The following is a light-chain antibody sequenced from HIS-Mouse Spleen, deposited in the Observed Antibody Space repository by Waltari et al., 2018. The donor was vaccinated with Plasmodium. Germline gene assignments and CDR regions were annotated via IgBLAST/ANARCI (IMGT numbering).Light chain of an antibody. Sequence: DIQMTQSTSSLSESVGDRVTITCRASQSISSYLNWYQQKPGKAPKLLIYAASSLQSGVPSRFSGSGSGTDFTLTISSLQPEDFANYYCQQGHTFGQGTKLEIK. J-gene: IGKJ2*01. V-gene: IGKV1-39*01. CDR2: AAS. CDR1: QSISSY. CDR3: QQGHT.